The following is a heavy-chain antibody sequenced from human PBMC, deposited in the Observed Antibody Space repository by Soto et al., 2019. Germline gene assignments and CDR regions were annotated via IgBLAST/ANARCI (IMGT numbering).Heavy chain of an antibody. Sequence: ASVKVSCKASGYTFTGYYMHWVRQAPGQGLEWMGWINPNSGGTNYAQKFQGWVTMTRDTSISTAYMELSRLRSDDTAVYYCARGKGYSGYYFDYCGQPILVTVSS. V-gene: IGHV1-2*04. CDR2: INPNSGGT. D-gene: IGHD6-13*01. CDR3: ARGKGYSGYYFDY. CDR1: GYTFTGYY. J-gene: IGHJ4*02.